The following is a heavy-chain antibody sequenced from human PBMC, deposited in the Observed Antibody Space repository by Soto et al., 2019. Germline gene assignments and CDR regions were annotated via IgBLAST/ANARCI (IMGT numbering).Heavy chain of an antibody. CDR2: IYYTGST. CDR1: GGSISSSSYY. J-gene: IGHJ6*02. D-gene: IGHD6-13*01. Sequence: LSETLSLTCTVSGGSISSSSYYWGWIRQPPGKGLEWIGSIYYTGSTYYNPSLKSRVTISVDTSKNQFSLKLSSVTAADTAVYYCARAGNSAYYYYSMDVWGQGTTVTVSS. CDR3: ARAGNSAYYYYSMDV. V-gene: IGHV4-39*01.